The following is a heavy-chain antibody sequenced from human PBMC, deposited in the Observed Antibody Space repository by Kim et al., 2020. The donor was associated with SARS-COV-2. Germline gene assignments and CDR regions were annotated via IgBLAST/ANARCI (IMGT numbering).Heavy chain of an antibody. Sequence: SETLSLTCTVSGGSISSSSYYWGWIRQPPGKGLEWIGSIYYSGSTYYNPSLKSRVTISVDTSKNQFSLKLSSVTAADTAVYYCARQGYGSGSYCDYWGQGTLVTVSS. J-gene: IGHJ4*02. CDR3: ARQGYGSGSYCDY. CDR2: IYYSGST. CDR1: GGSISSSSYY. V-gene: IGHV4-39*01. D-gene: IGHD3-10*01.